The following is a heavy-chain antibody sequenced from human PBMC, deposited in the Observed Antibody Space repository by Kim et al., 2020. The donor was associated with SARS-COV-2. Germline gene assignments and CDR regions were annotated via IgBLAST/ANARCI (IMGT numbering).Heavy chain of an antibody. CDR2: ISYDGSNK. CDR3: ARSGIAAEDAFDI. Sequence: GGSLRLSCAASGFTFSSYAMHWVRQAPGKGLEWVAVISYDGSNKYYADSVKGRFTISRDNSKNTLYLQMNSLRAEDTAVYYCARSGIAAEDAFDIWGQGTMVTVSS. CDR1: GFTFSSYA. J-gene: IGHJ3*02. V-gene: IGHV3-30-3*01. D-gene: IGHD6-13*01.